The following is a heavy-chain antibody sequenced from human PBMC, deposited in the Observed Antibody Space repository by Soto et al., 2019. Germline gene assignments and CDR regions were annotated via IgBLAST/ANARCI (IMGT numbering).Heavy chain of an antibody. CDR2: IYYSGST. CDR1: GGSISSYY. J-gene: IGHJ6*02. V-gene: IGHV4-59*01. Sequence: SETLSLTCTVSGGSISSYYWSWIRQPPGKGLEWIGYIYYSGSTNYNPSLKSRVTISVDTSKNQFSLKLSSVTAADTAVYYCAGFLGYGMDGWGQGTTVTVYS. D-gene: IGHD3-3*01. CDR3: AGFLGYGMDG.